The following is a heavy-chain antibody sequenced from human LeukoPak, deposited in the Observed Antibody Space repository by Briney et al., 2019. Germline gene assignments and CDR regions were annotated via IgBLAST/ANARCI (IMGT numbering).Heavy chain of an antibody. CDR2: ISYDGSNK. V-gene: IGHV3-30-3*01. Sequence: PGGSLRLSCAASGFTFSSYAIHWVRQAPGKGLEWVALISYDGSNKYYADSVKGRFTISRDNSKNTLYLQMNSLRAEDTAVYYCARPYYYDSSGYYPPDAFDIWGQGTMVTASS. D-gene: IGHD3-22*01. CDR1: GFTFSSYA. CDR3: ARPYYYDSSGYYPPDAFDI. J-gene: IGHJ3*02.